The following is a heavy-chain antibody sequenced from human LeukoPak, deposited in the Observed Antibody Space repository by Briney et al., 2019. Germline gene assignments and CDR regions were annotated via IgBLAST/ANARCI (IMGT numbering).Heavy chain of an antibody. D-gene: IGHD6-19*01. CDR3: ARDLGTSGWYTFDF. Sequence: SQTLSLTCAISGDSVSSKNGAWNWIRQSPSRGLEWLGRTYYRSKWYDEYADSVKGRVTISPDTSKNQFSLHVNSVTPEDTAVYYCARDLGTSGWYTFDFWGQGTLVTVSS. V-gene: IGHV6-1*01. J-gene: IGHJ5*01. CDR1: GDSVSSKNGA. CDR2: TYYRSKWYD.